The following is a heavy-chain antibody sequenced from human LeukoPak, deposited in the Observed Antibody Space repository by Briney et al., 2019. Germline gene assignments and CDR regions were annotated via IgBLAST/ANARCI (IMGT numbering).Heavy chain of an antibody. Sequence: GGSLRLSCSASGFTFSYYAMHWVRQAPGKGLEYVSAISINGGSTYYADSVKGRFTISRDNSKNTLYLQMSSLRAEDTAVYYCVKIGSGWYFDYWGQGTLVTVSS. CDR1: GFTFSYYA. V-gene: IGHV3-64D*06. CDR2: ISINGGST. D-gene: IGHD6-19*01. CDR3: VKIGSGWYFDY. J-gene: IGHJ4*02.